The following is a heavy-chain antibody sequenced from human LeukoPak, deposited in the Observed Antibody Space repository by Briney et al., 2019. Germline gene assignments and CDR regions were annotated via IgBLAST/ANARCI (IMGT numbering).Heavy chain of an antibody. CDR1: GGSFSGYY. CDR3: AREVGKYYYYYGMDV. V-gene: IGHV4-34*01. Sequence: PSETLSLTCAVYGGSFSGYYWSWIRQPPGKGLEWIGEINHSGSTNYNPSLKSRVTISVDTSKNQFSLKLGSVTAADTAVYYCAREVGKYYYYYGMDVWGQGTTVTVSS. CDR2: INHSGST. D-gene: IGHD4-23*01. J-gene: IGHJ6*02.